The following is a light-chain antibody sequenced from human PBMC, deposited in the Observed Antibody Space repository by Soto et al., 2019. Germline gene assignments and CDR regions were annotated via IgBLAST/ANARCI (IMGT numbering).Light chain of an antibody. CDR2: VAS. CDR1: QFIGSRY. V-gene: IGKV3-20*01. Sequence: ENGLTQSPGTLSLTPGERVTLSCSASQFIGSRYFGWYQQKPGQAPRLLIYVASSRASGVPDRFSGSGSGTDFTFTITRPEPEDFAVYYCQQYDSSPWTFGIGTTVEI. CDR3: QQYDSSPWT. J-gene: IGKJ1*01.